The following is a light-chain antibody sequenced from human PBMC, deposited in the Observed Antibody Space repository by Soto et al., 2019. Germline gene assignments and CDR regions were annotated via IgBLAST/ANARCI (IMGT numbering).Light chain of an antibody. CDR2: GAA. CDR3: QQCDNLPFT. Sequence: DIQMTQSPSSLSASVGDRVTITCQASQDINDNLNWYQQKPGKAPKPLIYGAANLETGVPSRFSGSGSGTDFTFTTSSLQPEDIATYFCQQCDNLPFTFGQGTTLEIK. V-gene: IGKV1-33*01. J-gene: IGKJ2*01. CDR1: QDINDN.